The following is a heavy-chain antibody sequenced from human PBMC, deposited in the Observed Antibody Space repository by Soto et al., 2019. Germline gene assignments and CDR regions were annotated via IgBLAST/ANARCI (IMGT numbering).Heavy chain of an antibody. Sequence: QLQLQESGPGLVKPSETLSLTCTVSGGSISSSSYYWGWIRQPPGKGLEWIGSIYYSGSTYYNPSLKSRVTISVDTSKNQFSLKLSSVTAADTAVYYCATLGGAYGDRGFDYWGQGTLVTVSS. J-gene: IGHJ4*02. CDR1: GGSISSSSYY. CDR2: IYYSGST. CDR3: ATLGGAYGDRGFDY. V-gene: IGHV4-39*01. D-gene: IGHD4-17*01.